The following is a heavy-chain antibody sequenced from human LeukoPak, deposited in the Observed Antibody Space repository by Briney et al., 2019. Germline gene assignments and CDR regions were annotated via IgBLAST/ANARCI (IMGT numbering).Heavy chain of an antibody. D-gene: IGHD3-9*01. V-gene: IGHV3-48*02. J-gene: IGHJ4*02. CDR3: AADIRYAFDY. CDR2: FRTTAEAA. Sequence: GSLRLSSATSGFSFTDYPKNTVRQAPGKGLERSSHFRTTAEAAKYACYADSVKGRLTTSRDDGKITLYLHMDSLREDDTAVFHSAADIRYAFDYWGQGILVTVSS. CDR1: GFSFTDYP.